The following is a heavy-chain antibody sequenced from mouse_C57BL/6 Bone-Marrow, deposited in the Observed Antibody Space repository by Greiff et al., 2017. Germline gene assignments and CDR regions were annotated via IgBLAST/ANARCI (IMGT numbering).Heavy chain of an antibody. CDR2: IRNKANGYTT. V-gene: IGHV7-3*01. CDR1: GFTFTDYY. Sequence: EVKLEESGGGLVQPGGSLSLSCAASGFTFTDYYMSWVRQPPGKALEWLGFIRNKANGYTTEYSASVKGRFTISRDNSQSILYLQMNALRAEDSATYYCARYCEGSSPWYFDVWGTGTTVTVSS. CDR3: ARYCEGSSPWYFDV. D-gene: IGHD1-1*01. J-gene: IGHJ1*03.